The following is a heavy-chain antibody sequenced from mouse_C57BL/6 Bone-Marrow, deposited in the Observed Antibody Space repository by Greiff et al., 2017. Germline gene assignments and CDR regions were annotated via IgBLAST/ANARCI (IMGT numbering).Heavy chain of an antibody. J-gene: IGHJ4*01. CDR1: GYSFTDYN. D-gene: IGHD2-4*01. V-gene: IGHV1-39*01. CDR3: ASGYDYDYAMYY. Sequence: LEESGPELVKPGASVKISCKASGYSFTDYNMNWVKQSHGKSLEWIGVINPNYGTTSYNKKFKGKATLTVDQSSSTAYMQLHSLTSADSAVYYCASGYDYDYAMYYWGQGTSVTVSS. CDR2: INPNYGTT.